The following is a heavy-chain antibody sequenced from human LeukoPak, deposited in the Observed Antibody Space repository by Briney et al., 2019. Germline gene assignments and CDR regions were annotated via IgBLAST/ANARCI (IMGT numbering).Heavy chain of an antibody. CDR1: GFTFGSYA. CDR2: ISGSGGST. V-gene: IGHV3-23*01. Sequence: GGSLRLSCAASGFTFGSYAMSWVRQAPGKGLEWVSAISGSGGSTYYADSVKGRFTISRDNSKNTLYLQMNSLRAEDTAAYYCAKDRPYCSGGSCYSGYWGQGTLVTVSS. CDR3: AKDRPYCSGGSCYSGY. J-gene: IGHJ4*02. D-gene: IGHD2-15*01.